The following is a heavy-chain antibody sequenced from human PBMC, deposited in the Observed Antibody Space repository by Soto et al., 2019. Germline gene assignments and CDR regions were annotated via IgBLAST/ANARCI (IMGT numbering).Heavy chain of an antibody. D-gene: IGHD6-19*01. J-gene: IGHJ4*02. CDR3: ATTTAVAAGYFDY. CDR2: ISFDGSNK. Sequence: QVQLVESGGGVVQPGRSLRLSCAASGFTFRSYGIHWVRQAPGKGLEWVAVISFDGSNKHYADSVKGRFTISRDNSKNTLYLQMNSLRAEDTAVYYCATTTAVAAGYFDYWGQGTLVTVSS. CDR1: GFTFRSYG. V-gene: IGHV3-30*03.